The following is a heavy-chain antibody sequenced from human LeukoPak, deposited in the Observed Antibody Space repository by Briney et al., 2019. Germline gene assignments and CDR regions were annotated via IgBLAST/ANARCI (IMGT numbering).Heavy chain of an antibody. CDR1: GYTFTSYG. J-gene: IGHJ4*02. Sequence: ASVKVSCKASGYTFTSYGINWVRQAPGQGLEWMGWISPYNGNTYYAQKFQGRVTMTTDTSTSTAYMELRSLKSDDTAIYYCARDLKGGATNFDYWGQGTLVTVSS. CDR2: ISPYNGNT. D-gene: IGHD1-26*01. V-gene: IGHV1-18*01. CDR3: ARDLKGGATNFDY.